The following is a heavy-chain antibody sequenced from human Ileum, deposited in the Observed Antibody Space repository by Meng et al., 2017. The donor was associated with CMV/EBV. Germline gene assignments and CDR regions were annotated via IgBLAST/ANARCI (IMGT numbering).Heavy chain of an antibody. CDR3: ARETYYYGLDV. J-gene: IGHJ6*02. CDR1: GGSISGYY. V-gene: IGHV4-59*01. CDR2: MYSSGST. Sequence: SETLSLTCNVSGGSISGYYWSWIRQSPGKGLEWIGYMYSSGSTNYNPSLKSRVTMSVDTSKNQFSLNLSSVSAADTAVYFCARETYYYGLDVWGQGTTVTDSS.